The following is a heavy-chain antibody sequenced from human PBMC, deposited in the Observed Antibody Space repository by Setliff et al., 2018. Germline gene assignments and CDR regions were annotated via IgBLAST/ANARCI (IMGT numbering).Heavy chain of an antibody. CDR2: INHSGST. J-gene: IGHJ4*02. CDR1: GGSFSGYY. Sequence: PSETLSLTCAVYGGSFSGYYWSWIRQPPGKGLEWIGEINHSGSTNYNPSLKSRVTISVDTSKNQFSLKLSSVTAADTAVYYCARATRIYCSGGSCHWEWTEYYYYFDYWGQGTLVTVSS. D-gene: IGHD2-15*01. CDR3: ARATRIYCSGGSCHWEWTEYYYYFDY. V-gene: IGHV4-34*01.